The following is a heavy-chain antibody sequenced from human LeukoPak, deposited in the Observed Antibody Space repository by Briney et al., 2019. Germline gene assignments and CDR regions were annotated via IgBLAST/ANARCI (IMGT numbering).Heavy chain of an antibody. V-gene: IGHV3-21*01. CDR3: ARCRNGYRNDVFDI. D-gene: IGHD5-24*01. Sequence: GGSLRLSCAASGFSFSNYGMNWVRQAPGKGLEWVSLISSSSSYIYYADSVKGRFTISRGNAKNSLYLQMNSLRAEDTAVYYCARCRNGYRNDVFDIWGQGTMVTVSS. CDR1: GFSFSNYG. CDR2: ISSSSSYI. J-gene: IGHJ3*02.